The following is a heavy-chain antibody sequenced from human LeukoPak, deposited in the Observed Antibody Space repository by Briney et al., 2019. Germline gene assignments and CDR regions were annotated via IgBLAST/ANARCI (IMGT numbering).Heavy chain of an antibody. CDR1: GFTFSSYW. CDR3: AELGITMIGGV. V-gene: IGHV3-7*01. Sequence: GGSLRLSCAASGFTFSSYWMSWVRQAPGKGLEWVANIKQGGSEKYYVDSVKGRFTISRDNAKNSLYLQMNSLRAEDAAVYYCAELGITMIGGVWGKGTTVTISS. D-gene: IGHD3-10*02. CDR2: IKQGGSEK. J-gene: IGHJ6*04.